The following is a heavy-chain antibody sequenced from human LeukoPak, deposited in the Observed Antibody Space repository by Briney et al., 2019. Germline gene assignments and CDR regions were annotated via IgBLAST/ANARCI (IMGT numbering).Heavy chain of an antibody. D-gene: IGHD6-13*01. J-gene: IGHJ5*02. CDR1: GYTFTGYY. CDR3: ARKSAGTEWFDP. CDR2: INPNSGGT. Sequence: ASVKVSCKASGYTFTGYYMHWVRQAPGQGLEWMGWINPNSGGTNYAQKFQGRVTMTRDTSISTAYMELSRLRSDGTAVYYCARKSAGTEWFDPWGQGTLVTVSS. V-gene: IGHV1-2*02.